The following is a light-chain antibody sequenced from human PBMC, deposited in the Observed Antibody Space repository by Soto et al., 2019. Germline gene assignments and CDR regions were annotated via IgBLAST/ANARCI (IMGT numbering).Light chain of an antibody. V-gene: IGLV1-40*01. J-gene: IGLJ3*02. Sequence: QSVLTQPPSVSGAPGQRVTLSCTGNTSNLGAGYDVHWYQQLPGAAPKLVIFGNRNRPSGVPQRFSGSKSGTSASLAITGLQAEDEADYSCQAYDYSLTASVFGGGTKVTVL. CDR3: QAYDYSLTASV. CDR2: GNR. CDR1: TSNLGAGYD.